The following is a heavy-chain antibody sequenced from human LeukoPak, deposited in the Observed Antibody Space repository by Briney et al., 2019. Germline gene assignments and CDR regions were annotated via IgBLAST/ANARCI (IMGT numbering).Heavy chain of an antibody. J-gene: IGHJ4*02. D-gene: IGHD6-13*01. V-gene: IGHV1-2*02. Sequence: ASVKVSCKASGYTFTGYYMHWVRQAPGQGLEWMGWINPNSGGTNYAQKFQGRVTMTRDTSISTAYMELSRLRSDDTAVYYCARPPVSWSSYDYWGQGTLVTVSS. CDR1: GYTFTGYY. CDR3: ARPPVSWSSYDY. CDR2: INPNSGGT.